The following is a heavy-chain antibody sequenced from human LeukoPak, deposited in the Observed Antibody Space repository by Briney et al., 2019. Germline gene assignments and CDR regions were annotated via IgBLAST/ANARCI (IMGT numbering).Heavy chain of an antibody. Sequence: SVKVSCKASGGTFSSYAISWVRQAPGQGLEWMGGIIPIFGTENYAQKFQGRVTITTDESTSTAYMELSSLRSEDTAVYYCASLMTTGYYYMDVWGKGTTVTVSS. D-gene: IGHD1-1*01. CDR1: GGTFSSYA. CDR3: ASLMTTGYYYMDV. CDR2: IIPIFGTE. V-gene: IGHV1-69*05. J-gene: IGHJ6*03.